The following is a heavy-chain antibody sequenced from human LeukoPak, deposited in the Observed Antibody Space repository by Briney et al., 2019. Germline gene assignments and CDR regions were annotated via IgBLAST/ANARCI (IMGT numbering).Heavy chain of an antibody. Sequence: SETLSLTCAVYGGSFSGYYWSWIRQPPGKGLEWIGEINHSGSTNYNPSLKSRVTISVDTSKNQFSLKLSSVTAADTAVYYCARDPRLIYGDYVEFAFDIWGQGTMVTVSS. D-gene: IGHD4-17*01. CDR3: ARDPRLIYGDYVEFAFDI. CDR1: GGSFSGYY. CDR2: INHSGST. V-gene: IGHV4-34*01. J-gene: IGHJ3*02.